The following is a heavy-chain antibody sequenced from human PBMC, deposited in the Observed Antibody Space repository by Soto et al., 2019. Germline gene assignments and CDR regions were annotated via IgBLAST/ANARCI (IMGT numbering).Heavy chain of an antibody. Sequence: QVQLVESGGGVVQPGRSLRLSCAASGFSFSSYGMHWVRQAPGKGLEWVAVTSYDGTNIYYVDSVKGRFTISRDNSKNTLFLQMNSLRPEDTAVYYCAKDSSFCSRSNCYTNAFDVWGQGTMVTVSS. V-gene: IGHV3-30*18. J-gene: IGHJ3*01. CDR2: TSYDGTNI. CDR1: GFSFSSYG. CDR3: AKDSSFCSRSNCYTNAFDV. D-gene: IGHD2-2*02.